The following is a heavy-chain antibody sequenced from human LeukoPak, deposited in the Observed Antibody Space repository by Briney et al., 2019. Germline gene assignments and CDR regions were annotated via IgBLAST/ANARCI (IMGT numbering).Heavy chain of an antibody. Sequence: ASVKVSCKASGYTFTSYGISWVRQAPGQGLGWMGWISAYNGNTNYAQKLQGRVTMTTDTSTSTAYMELRSLRSDDTAVYYCARGEPDFDGYYYGMDVWGQGTTVTVSS. CDR1: GYTFTSYG. V-gene: IGHV1-18*01. J-gene: IGHJ6*02. D-gene: IGHD3-9*01. CDR3: ARGEPDFDGYYYGMDV. CDR2: ISAYNGNT.